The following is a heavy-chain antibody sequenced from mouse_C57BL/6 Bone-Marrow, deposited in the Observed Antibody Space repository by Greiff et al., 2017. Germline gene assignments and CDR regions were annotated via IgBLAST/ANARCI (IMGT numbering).Heavy chain of an antibody. Sequence: EVQLQQSGAELVRPGASVKLSCTASGFNIKDDYMHWVKQRPEQGLEWIGWIDPENGDTEYASKFQGKATITADTSSNTAYLQLSSLTSDDTAVYYCTSITTVAYYAMDYWGQGTSVTVSS. CDR3: TSITTVAYYAMDY. CDR1: GFNIKDDY. J-gene: IGHJ4*01. V-gene: IGHV14-4*01. CDR2: IDPENGDT. D-gene: IGHD1-1*01.